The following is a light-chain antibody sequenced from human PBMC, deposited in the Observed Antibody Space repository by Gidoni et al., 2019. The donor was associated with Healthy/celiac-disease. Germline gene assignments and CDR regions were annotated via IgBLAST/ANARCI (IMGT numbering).Light chain of an antibody. Sequence: EIVMTQSPATLSVSPGERATLSCRASQSVSSNLAWYQQKPGQAPRLLIYGASTRATGIPARFSGSGSGTEFTLTISSLQSEDFAVYYCQQYKNEDTFGQGTKLEIK. CDR3: QQYKNEDT. J-gene: IGKJ2*01. CDR1: QSVSSN. V-gene: IGKV3-15*01. CDR2: GAS.